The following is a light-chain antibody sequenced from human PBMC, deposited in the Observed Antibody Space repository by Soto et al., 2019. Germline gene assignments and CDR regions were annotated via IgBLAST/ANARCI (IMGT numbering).Light chain of an antibody. CDR3: MQGTYAPKT. V-gene: IGKV2-30*02. CDR2: KVS. CDR1: QSLVHSNGNTF. Sequence: DVVMTQYTLSLPVTLGQPASISCRSNQSLVHSNGNTFLTWFQQRPGQSPRRLIYKVSIRDSGVSDRFSGSGSGTDFTLKISRVEAEDVGVYYCMQGTYAPKTFGQGTKVDIK. J-gene: IGKJ1*01.